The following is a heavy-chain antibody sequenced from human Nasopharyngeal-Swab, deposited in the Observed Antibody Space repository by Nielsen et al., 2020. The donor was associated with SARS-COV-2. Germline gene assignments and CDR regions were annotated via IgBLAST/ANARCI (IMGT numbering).Heavy chain of an antibody. V-gene: IGHV1-3*01. J-gene: IGHJ5*02. Sequence: WVRQAPGQRLEWMGWISAGNGNTKYSQKFQGRVTITRDTSASTAYMELSSLRSEDTAVYYCARDQYYDFWSGYSWGLGWFDPWGQGTLVTVSS. CDR3: ARDQYYDFWSGYSWGLGWFDP. CDR2: ISAGNGNT. D-gene: IGHD3-3*01.